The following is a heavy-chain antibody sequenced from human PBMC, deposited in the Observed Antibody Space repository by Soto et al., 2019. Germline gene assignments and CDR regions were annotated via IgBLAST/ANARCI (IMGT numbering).Heavy chain of an antibody. CDR3: ARDLEDTAMVNDI. V-gene: IGHV3-33*01. CDR2: IWYDGSNK. D-gene: IGHD5-18*01. J-gene: IGHJ3*02. CDR1: GFTFSSYG. Sequence: QVQLVESGGGVVQPGRSLRLSCAASGFTFSSYGMHWVRQAPGKGLEWVAVIWYDGSNKYYADSVKGRFTISRDNSKNTLYLQMNSLRAEDTAVYYCARDLEDTAMVNDIWGQGTMVTVSS.